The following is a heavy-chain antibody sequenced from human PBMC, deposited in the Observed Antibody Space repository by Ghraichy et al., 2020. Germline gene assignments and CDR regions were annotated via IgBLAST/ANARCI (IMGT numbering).Heavy chain of an antibody. CDR3: ARVSSGWYWFDP. CDR2: ISYSGIT. V-gene: IGHV4-59*01. CDR1: GGSISGYY. J-gene: IGHJ5*02. Sequence: SETLSLTCTVSGGSISGYYWSWIRQPPGKGLEWNGNISYSGITNYNPSLKSRVTISVDTSKNQFSLKLNSVTAADTAVYFCARVSSGWYWFDPWGQGTMVTVSS. D-gene: IGHD6-19*01.